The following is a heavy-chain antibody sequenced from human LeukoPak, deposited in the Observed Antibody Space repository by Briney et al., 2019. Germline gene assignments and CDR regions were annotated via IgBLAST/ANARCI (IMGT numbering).Heavy chain of an antibody. V-gene: IGHV3-30-3*01. CDR1: GFTFSSYA. Sequence: PGGSLRLSCAASGFTFSSYAMHWVRQAPGKGLEWVAVISYDGSNKYYADSVKGRFTISRDNSKNTLYLQMNSLRAEDTAVYYCARDLANGYNPDTYWGQGTLVTVSS. CDR2: ISYDGSNK. J-gene: IGHJ4*02. CDR3: ARDLANGYNPDTY. D-gene: IGHD5-24*01.